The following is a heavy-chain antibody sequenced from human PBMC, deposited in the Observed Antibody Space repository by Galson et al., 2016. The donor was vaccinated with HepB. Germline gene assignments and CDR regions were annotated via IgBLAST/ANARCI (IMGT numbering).Heavy chain of an antibody. D-gene: IGHD3-16*02. V-gene: IGHV3-74*01. CDR2: INSDGSST. Sequence: SLRLSCAASGFTFRSYWMHWVRQAPGKGLVWVSRINSDGSSTSYADSVKGRFTISRDNAKNTLYLQMNSLRPEDTAVYYCAADYHDTYFDPWGQGTLVTVSS. CDR3: AADYHDTYFDP. J-gene: IGHJ5*02. CDR1: GFTFRSYW.